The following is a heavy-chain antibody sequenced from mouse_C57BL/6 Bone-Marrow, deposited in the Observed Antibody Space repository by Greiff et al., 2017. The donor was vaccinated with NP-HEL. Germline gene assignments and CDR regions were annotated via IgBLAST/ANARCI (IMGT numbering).Heavy chain of an antibody. Sequence: SPGGLVKPGGEGKRAGEASGFTFSSYAMSWVRQTPEKRLEWVATISDGGSYTDYPDNVKGRFTISRDNAKNNLYLQMSHLKSEDTAMYYCARIRRFAYWGKVTLVTVSA. CDR3: ARIRRFAY. CDR2: ISDGGSYT. V-gene: IGHV5-4*01. J-gene: IGHJ3*01. CDR1: GFTFSSYA.